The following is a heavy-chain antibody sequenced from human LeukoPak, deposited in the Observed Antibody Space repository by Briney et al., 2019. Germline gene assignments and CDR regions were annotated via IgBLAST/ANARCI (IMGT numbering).Heavy chain of an antibody. CDR3: AKPAKTDYADY. J-gene: IGHJ4*02. CDR2: ISGSGGNT. D-gene: IGHD1-14*01. CDR1: GFTFSSYA. Sequence: GGTLRLSCAASGFTFSSYAMNWVRQVPGKGLEWVSSISGSGGNTYYADSVKSRFAISRDNSKNTLYLQMNSLRADDTAVYYCAKPAKTDYADYWGQGTLVTVSS. V-gene: IGHV3-23*01.